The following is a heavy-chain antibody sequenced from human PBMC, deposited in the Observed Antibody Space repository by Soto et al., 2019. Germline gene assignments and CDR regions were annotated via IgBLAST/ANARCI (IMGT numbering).Heavy chain of an antibody. V-gene: IGHV4-4*02. D-gene: IGHD5-18*01. J-gene: IGHJ5*02. CDR1: GDSISSNNW. Sequence: QVQLQESGPGLVKPSGTLSLHCAVSGDSISSNNWWSWVRQPPGKGLEWIGEVFHNGVGNYNPSPKGRVSIYVGKSKNQFSLELNSVIAADTAVYYCARLIGYSYGTGWYDPWGQGALVTVSS. CDR2: VFHNGVG. CDR3: ARLIGYSYGTGWYDP.